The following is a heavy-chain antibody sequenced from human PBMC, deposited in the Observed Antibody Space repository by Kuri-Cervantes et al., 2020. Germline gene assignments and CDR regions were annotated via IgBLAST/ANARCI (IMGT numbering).Heavy chain of an antibody. CDR2: IYSSGST. D-gene: IGHD6-19*01. CDR3: ARDTVAGNGDYTDY. J-gene: IGHJ4*02. CDR1: GGSVSSGSYY. V-gene: IGHV4-61*01. Sequence: SETLSLTCTVSGGSVSSGSYYWSWIRQPPGKGLEWIGYIYSSGSTNYNPSLKSRVTISVDTSKNQFSLKLSSVTAADTAVYYCARDTVAGNGDYTDYWGQGTLVTVSS.